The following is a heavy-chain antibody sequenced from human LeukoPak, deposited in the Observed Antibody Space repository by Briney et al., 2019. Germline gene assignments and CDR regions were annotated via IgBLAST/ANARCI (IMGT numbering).Heavy chain of an antibody. CDR1: GFTFSSYS. Sequence: GGSLRLSCAASGFTFSSYSMSWVRQAPGQGLVWVSRINSDGRSTNYADSVKGRFSISRDNAENTLYLQMNSLRDEDTAVYYCVRGADTGYSSDSWGQGTLVTVSS. CDR3: VRGADTGYSSDS. CDR2: INSDGRST. V-gene: IGHV3-74*01. J-gene: IGHJ4*02. D-gene: IGHD3-9*01.